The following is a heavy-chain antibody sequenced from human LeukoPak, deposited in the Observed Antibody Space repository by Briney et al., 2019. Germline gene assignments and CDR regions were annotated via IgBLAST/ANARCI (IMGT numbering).Heavy chain of an antibody. J-gene: IGHJ4*02. Sequence: SETLSLTCTVSGGSISSSSYYWGWIRQPPGKGLEWIGSIYYSGSTYYNPSLKSRVTISVDTSKNQFSLKLSSVTAADTAVYYCARGTMVQGVIGDYWGQGTLVTVSS. D-gene: IGHD3-10*01. V-gene: IGHV4-39*01. CDR3: ARGTMVQGVIGDY. CDR2: IYYSGST. CDR1: GGSISSSSYY.